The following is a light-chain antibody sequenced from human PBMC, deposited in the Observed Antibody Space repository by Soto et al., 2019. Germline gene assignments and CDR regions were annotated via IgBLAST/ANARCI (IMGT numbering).Light chain of an antibody. V-gene: IGLV2-14*01. CDR3: TSYTSTSTNVV. Sequence: QSALTQPASVSWSPGQSITIACTGTSSDVGGYNYVSWYQQHPGKAPKLMIYHVTNRPSGVSNRFSGSKSGSTAFLTISGLQAEDEANYYCTSYTSTSTNVVFGGGTKLTVL. CDR1: SSDVGGYNY. J-gene: IGLJ2*01. CDR2: HVT.